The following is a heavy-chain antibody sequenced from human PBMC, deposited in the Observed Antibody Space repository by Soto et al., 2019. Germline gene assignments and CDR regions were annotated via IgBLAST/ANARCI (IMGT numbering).Heavy chain of an antibody. Sequence: QVQLVESGGGVVQPGRSLRLSCAASGFTFSSYAMHWVRQAPGKGLEWVAVISYDGSNKYYADSVKGRFTISRDNSKNTLYLPMNSLRAEDTAVYYCAREIATNDYYYGMDVWGQGTTVTVSS. CDR3: AREIATNDYYYGMDV. V-gene: IGHV3-30-3*01. J-gene: IGHJ6*02. CDR2: ISYDGSNK. D-gene: IGHD5-12*01. CDR1: GFTFSSYA.